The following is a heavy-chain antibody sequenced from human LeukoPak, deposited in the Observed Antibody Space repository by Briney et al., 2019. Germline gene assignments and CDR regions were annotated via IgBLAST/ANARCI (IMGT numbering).Heavy chain of an antibody. CDR1: GYTFTSYG. V-gene: IGHV1-18*01. J-gene: IGHJ5*02. CDR3: ARVSRYYYDSSGLNWFDP. Sequence: GASVKVSCKASGYTFTSYGISWVRQAPGQGLEWMGWISAYNGNTNYAQKLQGRVTMTTGTSTSTAYMELRSLRSDDTAVYYCARVSRYYYDSSGLNWFDPWGQGTLVTVSS. CDR2: ISAYNGNT. D-gene: IGHD3-22*01.